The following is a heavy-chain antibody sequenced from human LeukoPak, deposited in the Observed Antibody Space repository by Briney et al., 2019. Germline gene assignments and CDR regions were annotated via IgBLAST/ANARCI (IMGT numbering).Heavy chain of an antibody. Sequence: GASVKVSCKVSGYTLTELSMHWVRQAPGKGLEWVGGFDPEDGETIYAQKFQGRVTMTEDTSTDTAYMELSSLRSEDTAVYYCATDLGTAGFPELLFGYWGQGTLVTVSS. V-gene: IGHV1-24*01. J-gene: IGHJ4*02. CDR3: ATDLGTAGFPELLFGY. CDR1: GYTLTELS. CDR2: FDPEDGET. D-gene: IGHD3-10*01.